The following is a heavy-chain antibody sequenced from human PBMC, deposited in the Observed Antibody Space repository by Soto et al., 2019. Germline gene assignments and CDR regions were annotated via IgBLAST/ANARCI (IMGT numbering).Heavy chain of an antibody. J-gene: IGHJ6*02. CDR1: GFTFSSYA. D-gene: IGHD2-2*01. Sequence: GGSLRLSCAASGFTFSSYAMSWVRQAPGKGLEWVSAISGSGGSTYYADSVKGRFTISRDNSKNTLYLQMNSLRAEDTAAYYCAKESVVVVPAAHSGMDVWGQGTTVTVSS. CDR2: ISGSGGST. V-gene: IGHV3-23*01. CDR3: AKESVVVVPAAHSGMDV.